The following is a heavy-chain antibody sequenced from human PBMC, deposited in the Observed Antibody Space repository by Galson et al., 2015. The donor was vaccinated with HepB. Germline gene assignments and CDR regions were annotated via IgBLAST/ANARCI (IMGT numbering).Heavy chain of an antibody. CDR1: GFTVSSNY. V-gene: IGHV3-21*01. CDR3: ARDPPLGTPFDY. D-gene: IGHD7-27*01. Sequence: SLRLSCAASGFTVSSNYMSWVRQAPGKGLEWVSSISSTSTYIYYADSVKGRFTFSRDNAKNSLFLQMNSLRAEDTAVYYCARDPPLGTPFDYWGQGTLVTVSS. CDR2: ISSTSTYI. J-gene: IGHJ4*02.